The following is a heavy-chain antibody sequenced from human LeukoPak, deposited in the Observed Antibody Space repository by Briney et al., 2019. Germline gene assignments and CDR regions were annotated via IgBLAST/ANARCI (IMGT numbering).Heavy chain of an antibody. D-gene: IGHD3-10*02. Sequence: ASVKVSCKASGHTFISYGISWVRQAPGQGLEWMGWISAYNGNTNYAQKLQGRVTMTTDTSTSTAYMELRSLRSDDTAVYYCARDRYYYVWGSPPLYSDAFDIWGQGTMVTVSS. J-gene: IGHJ3*02. CDR2: ISAYNGNT. V-gene: IGHV1-18*01. CDR1: GHTFISYG. CDR3: ARDRYYYVWGSPPLYSDAFDI.